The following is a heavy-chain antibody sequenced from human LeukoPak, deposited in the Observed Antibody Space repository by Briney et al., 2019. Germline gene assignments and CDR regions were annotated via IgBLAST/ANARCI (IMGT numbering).Heavy chain of an antibody. V-gene: IGHV4-59*01. CDR2: INYNENT. CDR1: GGSISDFY. J-gene: IGHJ2*01. CDR3: ARDLGSKWPNWYFDL. D-gene: IGHD5-12*01. Sequence: KPSETLSLTCTVSGGSISDFYWSWVRQAPGKGLEWIAYINYNENTNQNPSLKSRVTISVDTSKNQLYLKLNSVTPADTAVYYCARDLGSKWPNWYFDLWGRGTLVTVSS.